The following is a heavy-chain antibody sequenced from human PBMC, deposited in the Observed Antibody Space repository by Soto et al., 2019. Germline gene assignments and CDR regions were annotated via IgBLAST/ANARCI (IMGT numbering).Heavy chain of an antibody. J-gene: IGHJ4*02. CDR2: IYHSGST. CDR3: ASGMTTVTTLNY. V-gene: IGHV4-30-2*01. CDR1: GGSISSGGYS. D-gene: IGHD4-17*01. Sequence: QLQLQESGSGLVKPSQTLSLTCAVSGGSISSGGYSWSWIRQPPGKGLEWIGYIYHSGSTYYNPSPKSRVTISVDRSKKQFSLQLSSVTAEDTAVYYCASGMTTVTTLNYWGQGTLVTVSS.